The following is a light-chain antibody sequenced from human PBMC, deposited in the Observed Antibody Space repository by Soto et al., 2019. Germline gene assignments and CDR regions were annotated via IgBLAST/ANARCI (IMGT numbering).Light chain of an antibody. J-gene: IGKJ5*01. Sequence: DVVMTQTPLSLSVAPGQQASLSCQSSQSLLHSDGKTYFYWYLQKPGQPQQLLIYEVSTRVSGVPDRFSGSGSGTDFTLEISRVETDEVGIYYCMQSTQLPPTVGKGKRLEIK. CDR1: QSLLHSDGKTY. CDR2: EVS. CDR3: MQSTQLPPT. V-gene: IGKV2D-29*01.